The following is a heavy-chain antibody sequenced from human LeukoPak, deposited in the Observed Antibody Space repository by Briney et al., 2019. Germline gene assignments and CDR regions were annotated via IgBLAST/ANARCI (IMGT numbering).Heavy chain of an antibody. CDR3: ARGDTEVAATADY. CDR2: LHPGDSDT. Sequence: VESLKISCKASGYSFTTHWIGWVRQMPGKGLEWMGILHPGDSDTRYSPSFQGQVTISADKSISTAYLQWSSLKASDTAMYYCARGDTEVAATADYWGQGTLVTAYS. D-gene: IGHD6-19*01. V-gene: IGHV5-51*01. J-gene: IGHJ4*02. CDR1: GYSFTTHW.